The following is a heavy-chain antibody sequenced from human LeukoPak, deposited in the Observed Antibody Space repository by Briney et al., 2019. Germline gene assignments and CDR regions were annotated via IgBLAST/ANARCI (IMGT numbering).Heavy chain of an antibody. CDR3: AGELLSDQYYYYYYYMDV. CDR1: GGTFSSYT. D-gene: IGHD2-2*01. V-gene: IGHV1-69*02. CDR2: IIPILGIA. J-gene: IGHJ6*03. Sequence: ASVKVSCKASGGTFSSYTISWVRQAPGQGLEWMGRIIPILGIANYAQKFQGRVTITADESTSTAYMELSSLRSEDTAVYYCAGELLSDQYYYYYYYMDVWGKGTTVTVSS.